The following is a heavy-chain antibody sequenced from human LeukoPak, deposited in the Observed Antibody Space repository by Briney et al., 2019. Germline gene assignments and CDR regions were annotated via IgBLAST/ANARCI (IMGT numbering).Heavy chain of an antibody. CDR1: GDTFSSYA. CDR3: VRVAGYYYYHMDV. V-gene: IGHV1-8*02. Sequence: ASVKVSCKASGDTFSSYAINWVRQAAGQGLEWMGWINPNSGHTGYPQKFRGRVTMTRDTSINTAYMELTSLTSDDTAVYYCVRVAGYYYYHMDVWGKGTTVSISS. J-gene: IGHJ6*03. CDR2: INPNSGHT. D-gene: IGHD2-15*01.